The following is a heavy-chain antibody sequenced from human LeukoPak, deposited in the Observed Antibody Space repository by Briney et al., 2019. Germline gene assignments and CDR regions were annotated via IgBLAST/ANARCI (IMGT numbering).Heavy chain of an antibody. CDR3: ASSKWELLLHFDY. D-gene: IGHD1-26*01. J-gene: IGHJ4*02. V-gene: IGHV3-33*01. CDR2: IWYDGTNK. Sequence: PGGSLRLSCAASGFTFSRSGMHWVRQAPGKGLEWVAVIWYDGTNKDYGDSVKGRFSISRDNSKNTLTLQMNSLRAEDTAVYYCASSKWELLLHFDYWGQGTLVTVSS. CDR1: GFTFSRSG.